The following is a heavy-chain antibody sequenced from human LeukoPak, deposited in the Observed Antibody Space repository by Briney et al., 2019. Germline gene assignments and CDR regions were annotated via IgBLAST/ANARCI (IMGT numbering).Heavy chain of an antibody. D-gene: IGHD5-12*01. J-gene: IGHJ4*02. CDR1: GGSFSGYY. CDR3: ARDRIYSGYDFDY. V-gene: IGHV4-34*01. CDR2: INHSGST. Sequence: SETLSLTCAVYGGSFSGYYWSWIRPPPGKGLEWIGEINHSGSTNYNPSLKSRVTISVDTSKNQFSLKLSSVTAADTAVYYCARDRIYSGYDFDYWGQGTLDTVSS.